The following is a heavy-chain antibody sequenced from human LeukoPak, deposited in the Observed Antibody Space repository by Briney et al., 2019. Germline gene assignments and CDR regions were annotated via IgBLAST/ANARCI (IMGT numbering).Heavy chain of an antibody. CDR2: IYYSGST. J-gene: IGHJ4*02. Sequence: SQTLSLTCAVSGGSSRSGDYFWSWIRQPPGKGLEWIGSIYYSGSTYYNPSLKSRVTISVDTSKNQFSLKLSSVTAADTAVYYCASLPRAYGDYEYYFDYWGQGTLVTVSS. D-gene: IGHD4-17*01. CDR1: GGSSRSGDYF. CDR3: ASLPRAYGDYEYYFDY. V-gene: IGHV4-30-2*03.